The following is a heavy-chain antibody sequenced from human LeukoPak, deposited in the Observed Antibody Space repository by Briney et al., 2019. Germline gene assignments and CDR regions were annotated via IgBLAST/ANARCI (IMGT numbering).Heavy chain of an antibody. Sequence: GSLRLSCAASGFTFSSYGMHWVRQAPGKGLEWVAFIRYDGSNKYYADSVKGRFTISRDNSKNTLYLQMNSLRAEDTAVYYCARTSHYVDIAATIPYGIYYFDYWGQGTLVTVSS. CDR2: IRYDGSNK. CDR3: ARTSHYVDIAATIPYGIYYFDY. CDR1: GFTFSSYG. D-gene: IGHD5-12*01. V-gene: IGHV3-30*02. J-gene: IGHJ4*02.